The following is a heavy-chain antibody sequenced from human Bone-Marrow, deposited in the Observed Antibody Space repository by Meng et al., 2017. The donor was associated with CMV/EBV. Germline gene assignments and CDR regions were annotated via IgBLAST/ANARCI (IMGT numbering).Heavy chain of an antibody. D-gene: IGHD1-7*01. CDR2: IIPILGIA. CDR3: ARGPVGNWNYAR. V-gene: IGHV1-69*02. CDR1: GGTFSSYT. J-gene: IGHJ4*02. Sequence: SVKVSCKASGGTFSSYTISWVRQAPGQGLEWMVRIIPILGIANYAQKFQGRVTITADKSTSTAYMELSSLRSEDTAVYYCARGPVGNWNYARWGQGTLVTVSS.